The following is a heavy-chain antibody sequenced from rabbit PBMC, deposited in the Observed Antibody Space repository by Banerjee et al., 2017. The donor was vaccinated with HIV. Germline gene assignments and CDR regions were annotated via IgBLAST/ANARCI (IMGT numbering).Heavy chain of an antibody. CDR1: GFDFSSYY. CDR3: ARDLGYDDYGAGFNLCGQGTLVTVSSA. CDR2: IYAGKGSP. D-gene: IGHD2-1*01. Sequence: QLKETGGGLVQPGGSLTLSCKASGFDFSSYYMSWVRQAPGKGLEWIGIIYAGKGSPDYASWVNGRFTISSDNAQNTVDLQMNSLTAADTATYFCARDLGYDDYGAGFNLCGQGTLVTVSSARGQGTLVPVS. J-gene: IGHJ3*01. V-gene: IGHV1S7*01.